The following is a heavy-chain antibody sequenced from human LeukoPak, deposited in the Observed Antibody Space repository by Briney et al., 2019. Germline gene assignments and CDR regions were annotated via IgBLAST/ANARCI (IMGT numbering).Heavy chain of an antibody. CDR3: ARQGDYYGSGSYWGFDY. CDR1: GGSISSDDYC. Sequence: SETLSLTCTVSGGSISSDDYCWSWIRQPPGKGLEWIGYICYSGSTYYNPSLKSRVTISLDTSKNQFSLKVTSMTAADTAVYYCARQGDYYGSGSYWGFDYWGQGTLVTVSS. J-gene: IGHJ4*02. V-gene: IGHV4-30-4*08. CDR2: ICYSGST. D-gene: IGHD3-10*01.